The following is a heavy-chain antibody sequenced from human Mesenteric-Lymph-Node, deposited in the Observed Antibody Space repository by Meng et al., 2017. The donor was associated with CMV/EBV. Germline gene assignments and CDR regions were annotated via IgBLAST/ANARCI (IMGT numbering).Heavy chain of an antibody. V-gene: IGHV3-23*01. J-gene: IGHJ4*02. CDR3: AKGPPSGWYYFDY. CDR2: ISGSGGNT. Sequence: GGSLRLSCAAAGFIFDDYAMSWVRQAPGKGLEWVSAISGSGGNTYYADSVKGRFTISRDNSKSTLYLQMNSLRAEDTAVYYCAKGPPSGWYYFDYWGQGTLVTVSS. CDR1: GFIFDDYA. D-gene: IGHD6-19*01.